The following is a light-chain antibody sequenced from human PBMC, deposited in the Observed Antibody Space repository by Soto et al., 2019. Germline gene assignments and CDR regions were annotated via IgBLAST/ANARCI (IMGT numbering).Light chain of an antibody. Sequence: DIQMTQSPSSLSASVGDRVTITCRANQSVGNFLNWYQQKPGMPPKSLIYAASNLKSGVPSRFSGSGSGTGFTLTISNLRPEDFATYYCQQSYDTWTFGQGTKVDIK. CDR2: AAS. CDR3: QQSYDTWT. J-gene: IGKJ1*01. V-gene: IGKV1-39*01. CDR1: QSVGNF.